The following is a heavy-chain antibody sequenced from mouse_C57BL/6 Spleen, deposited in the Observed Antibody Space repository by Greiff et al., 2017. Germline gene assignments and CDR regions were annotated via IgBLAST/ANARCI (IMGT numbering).Heavy chain of an antibody. J-gene: IGHJ4*01. CDR1: GFTFSDYG. V-gene: IGHV5-17*01. D-gene: IGHD2-4*01. Sequence: DVKLVESGGGLVKPGGSLKLSCAASGFTFSDYGMHWVRQAPEKGLEWVAYISSGSSTIYYADTVKGRFTISRDNAKNTLFLQMTSLRSEDTAMYYCARPDDYDYAMDYWGQGTSVTVSS. CDR3: ARPDDYDYAMDY. CDR2: ISSGSSTI.